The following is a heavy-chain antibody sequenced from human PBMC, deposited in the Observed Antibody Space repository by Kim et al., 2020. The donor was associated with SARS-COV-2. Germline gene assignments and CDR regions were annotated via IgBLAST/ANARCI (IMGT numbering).Heavy chain of an antibody. CDR2: FDPEDGET. CDR3: ATSRGTDIVVVPAAMRYYYGIDV. D-gene: IGHD2-2*01. Sequence: ASVKVSCKVSGYTLTELSMHWVRQAPGKGLEWMGGFDPEDGETIYAQKFQGRVTMTEDTSTDTAYMELSSLRSEDTAVYYCATSRGTDIVVVPAAMRYYYGIDVWGQGTTVTVSS. CDR1: GYTLTELS. J-gene: IGHJ6*02. V-gene: IGHV1-24*01.